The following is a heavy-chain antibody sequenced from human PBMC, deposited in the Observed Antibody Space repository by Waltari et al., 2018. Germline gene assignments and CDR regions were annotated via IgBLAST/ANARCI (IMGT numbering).Heavy chain of an antibody. J-gene: IGHJ4*02. Sequence: QVQLQESGPGLVKPSQTLSLTCTVSGGSISRGGYYWSWIRQHPGKGLEWIGYIYYSGSTYYNPSLKSRVTISVDTSKNQFSLKLSSVTAADTAVYYCARGGFEQWLTFDYWGQGTLVTVSS. V-gene: IGHV4-31*03. CDR1: GGSISRGGYY. D-gene: IGHD6-19*01. CDR2: IYYSGST. CDR3: ARGGFEQWLTFDY.